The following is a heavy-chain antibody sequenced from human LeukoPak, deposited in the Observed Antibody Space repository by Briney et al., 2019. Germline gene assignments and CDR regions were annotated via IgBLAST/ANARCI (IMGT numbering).Heavy chain of an antibody. CDR3: AKDLGGPYDY. J-gene: IGHJ4*02. Sequence: GGSLRLSCAASGFTFDDYTMHWVRQAPGKGLGWVSLISWDGGSTYYANSVKGRFTISRDSSKNSLYLQMNSLRTEDTALYYCAKDLGGPYDYWGQGTLVTVSS. CDR2: ISWDGGST. CDR1: GFTFDDYT. D-gene: IGHD3-10*01. V-gene: IGHV3-43*01.